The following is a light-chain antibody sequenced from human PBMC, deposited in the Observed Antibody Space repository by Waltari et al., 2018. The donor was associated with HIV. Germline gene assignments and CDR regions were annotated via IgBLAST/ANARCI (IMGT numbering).Light chain of an antibody. V-gene: IGKV3-20*01. CDR1: QSISSNY. Sequence: EIVLTQSPGTLSLSPGERVTLPCRPSQSISSNYLAWHQQKPGQAPRLLIFGASTRATGVPDRFSGSGSGTDFTLTISGLEPEDFAVYYCQQYGHSPPYTFGQGTKLEIK. CDR2: GAS. J-gene: IGKJ2*01. CDR3: QQYGHSPPYT.